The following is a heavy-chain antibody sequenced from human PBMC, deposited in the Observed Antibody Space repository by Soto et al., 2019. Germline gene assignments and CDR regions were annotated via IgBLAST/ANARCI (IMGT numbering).Heavy chain of an antibody. CDR2: IRSKANSYAT. V-gene: IGHV3-73*01. CDR3: TRTAAAGQDYFDY. CDR1: GFTFSGSA. D-gene: IGHD6-13*01. Sequence: EVQLVESGGGLVQPGGSLKLSCAASGFTFSGSAMHWVRQASGKGLEWVGRIRSKANSYATAYAASVKGRFTISRDDSKNTAYLQMNGLKTEDTAVYYCTRTAAAGQDYFDYWGQGTLVTVSS. J-gene: IGHJ4*02.